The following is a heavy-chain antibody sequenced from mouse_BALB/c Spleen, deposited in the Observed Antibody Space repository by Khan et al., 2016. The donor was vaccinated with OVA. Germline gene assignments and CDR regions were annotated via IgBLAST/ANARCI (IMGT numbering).Heavy chain of an antibody. CDR2: IDPYYGGA. D-gene: IGHD2-1*01. J-gene: IGHJ2*01. CDR1: GYSFTGYN. CDR3: TRGDGNYVRYYFDY. Sequence: EVQLQQSGPELEKPGASVKISCKASGYSFTGYNMNWVKQSNGKSLEWIGNIDPYYGGATYNQKFKGKATLTVDKSSSTAYMQLKSLTSEESAVYYCTRGDGNYVRYYFDYWGQGTTLTVSS. V-gene: IGHV1-39*01.